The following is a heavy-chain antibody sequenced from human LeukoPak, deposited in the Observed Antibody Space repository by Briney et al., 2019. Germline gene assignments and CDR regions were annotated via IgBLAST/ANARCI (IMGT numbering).Heavy chain of an antibody. CDR3: ARDSANAFDI. V-gene: IGHV3-15*01. Sequence: GGSLRLSCAASRFTFSSYAMSWVRQAPGKGLEWVGRVKSNNDGGARDYAAPVTGRFTISRDDSKNTLYLQMNSLRAEDTAVYYCARDSANAFDIWGQGTMVTVSS. J-gene: IGHJ3*02. D-gene: IGHD3-10*01. CDR1: RFTFSSYA. CDR2: VKSNNDGGAR.